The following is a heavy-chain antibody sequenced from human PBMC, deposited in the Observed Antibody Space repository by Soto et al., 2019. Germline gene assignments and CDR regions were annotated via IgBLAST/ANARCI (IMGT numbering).Heavy chain of an antibody. Sequence: SVKVSCKASGGTFSSYAISWVRQAPGQGLEWMGGIIPIFGTANYAQKFQGRVTITADESTSTAYMELSSLRSEDTAVYYCARSRSDYYYDSSGSRFDILGQGTMVTVSS. V-gene: IGHV1-69*13. CDR1: GGTFSSYA. CDR3: ARSRSDYYYDSSGSRFDI. CDR2: IIPIFGTA. J-gene: IGHJ3*02. D-gene: IGHD3-22*01.